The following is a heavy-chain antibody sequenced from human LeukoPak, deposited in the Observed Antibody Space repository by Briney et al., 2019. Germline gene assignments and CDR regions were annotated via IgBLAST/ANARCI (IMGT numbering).Heavy chain of an antibody. CDR1: GGTFSSYA. Sequence: ASVKVSCKASGGTFSSYAISWVRRAPGQGLEWMGGIIPIFGTANYAQKLQGRVTITEDESTRTDYMEQRRLRDEDTAVYYCARRVSRSYYDSSGYGGWYFDLWGRGTLVTVSS. J-gene: IGHJ2*01. D-gene: IGHD3-22*01. CDR3: ARRVSRSYYDSSGYGGWYFDL. V-gene: IGHV1-69*01. CDR2: IIPIFGTA.